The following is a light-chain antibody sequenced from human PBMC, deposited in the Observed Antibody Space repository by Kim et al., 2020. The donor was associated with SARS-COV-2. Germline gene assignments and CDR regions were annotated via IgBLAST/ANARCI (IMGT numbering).Light chain of an antibody. V-gene: IGLV6-57*04. CDR3: QSYDSNNWV. Sequence: NFMLTQPHSVSESPGTTVTISCTRSSGSIASNYVQWYQQLPGSAPTSVIYEDDQGPSWVPDRFSGSIDSSSNTASLTISGLKTEDEADYYCQSYDSNNWVFGGGSQLTVL. CDR2: EDD. J-gene: IGLJ3*02. CDR1: SGSIASNY.